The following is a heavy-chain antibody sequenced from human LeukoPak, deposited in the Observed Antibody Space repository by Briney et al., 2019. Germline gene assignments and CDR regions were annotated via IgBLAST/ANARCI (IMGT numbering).Heavy chain of an antibody. CDR3: ARGEILYNRNYDFWSGYYAHIPFDY. J-gene: IGHJ4*02. CDR1: GGSVSSGSYY. CDR2: IYYSGST. D-gene: IGHD3-3*01. V-gene: IGHV4-61*01. Sequence: PSETLSLTCTVSGGSVSSGSYYWSWIRQPPGKGLEWIGYIYYSGSTNYNPSLKSRVTISVDTSKNQFSLKLSSVTAADTAVYYCARGEILYNRNYDFWSGYYAHIPFDYWGQGTLVTVSS.